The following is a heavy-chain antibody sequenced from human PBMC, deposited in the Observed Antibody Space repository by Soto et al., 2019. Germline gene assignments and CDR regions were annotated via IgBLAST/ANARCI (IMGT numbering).Heavy chain of an antibody. CDR1: GYSFTRYW. CDR2: IYPGDSDT. D-gene: IGHD2-21*02. CDR3: ARLQGLRYHPTGWYFDL. V-gene: IGHV5-51*01. J-gene: IGHJ2*01. Sequence: PGESLKISCTVSGYSFTRYWIGWVRQMPGKGLEWMGIIYPGDSDTRYSPSFQGQVTISADKSISTAYLQWSSLKASDTAMYYCARLQGLRYHPTGWYFDLWGRGTLVTVSS.